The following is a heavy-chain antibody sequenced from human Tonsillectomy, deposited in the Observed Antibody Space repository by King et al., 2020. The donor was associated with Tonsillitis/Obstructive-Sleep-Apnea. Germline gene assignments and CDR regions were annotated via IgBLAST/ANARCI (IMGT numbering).Heavy chain of an antibody. D-gene: IGHD4-17*01. J-gene: IGHJ4*02. CDR2: IYYSGST. CDR1: GGSISSSSYY. CDR3: ARTSGPPRSDYGDNYFDY. V-gene: IGHV4-39*01. Sequence: QLQESGPGLVKPSETLSLTCTVSGGSISSSSYYWGWIRQPPGKGLEWIGSIYYSGSTYYNPSLTSRVTISVDTSKNQFSLKLCSVTAADTAVYYCARTSGPPRSDYGDNYFDYWGQGTLVTVSS.